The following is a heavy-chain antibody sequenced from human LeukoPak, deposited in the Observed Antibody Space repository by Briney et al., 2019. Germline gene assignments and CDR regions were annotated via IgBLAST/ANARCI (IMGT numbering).Heavy chain of an antibody. D-gene: IGHD3-16*01. CDR2: ISGNGGST. CDR1: GFAFSTYA. Sequence: GGSLRLSCAASGFAFSTYAMNWARQAPGKGLEWVSTISGNGGSTHYADSVKGRFTIFRDNPKNTLYLQMKSLRAEDTAVYYCAKLGDLDYWGQGTLVTVSS. CDR3: AKLGDLDY. J-gene: IGHJ4*02. V-gene: IGHV3-23*01.